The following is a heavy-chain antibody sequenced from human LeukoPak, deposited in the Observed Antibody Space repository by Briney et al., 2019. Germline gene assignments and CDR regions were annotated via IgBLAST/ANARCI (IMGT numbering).Heavy chain of an antibody. V-gene: IGHV4-59*01. D-gene: IGHD5-18*01. Sequence: SETLSLTCTVSGGSISSYYWSWIRQPPGKGLEWIGYIYYSGSTNYNPSLKSRVTISVDTSKNQFSLKLSSVTAADTAVYYCARGDPGYSYGQKFDYWGQGTLVTVSS. CDR1: GGSISSYY. CDR2: IYYSGST. J-gene: IGHJ4*02. CDR3: ARGDPGYSYGQKFDY.